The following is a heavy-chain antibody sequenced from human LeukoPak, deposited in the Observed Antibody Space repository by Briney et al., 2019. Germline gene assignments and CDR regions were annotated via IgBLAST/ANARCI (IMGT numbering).Heavy chain of an antibody. D-gene: IGHD3-10*01. V-gene: IGHV1-8*01. CDR1: GYTFSSYD. CDR3: ARFSSRGHGLDV. CDR2: MNPISGNT. Sequence: ASVKVSCKASGYTFSSYDFNWVRQATGQGLEWMGWMNPISGNTGYEQKFQGRVTMTRNTSINTAYMELSGLRSEDTAIYYCARFSSRGHGLDVWGQGTTVIASS. J-gene: IGHJ6*02.